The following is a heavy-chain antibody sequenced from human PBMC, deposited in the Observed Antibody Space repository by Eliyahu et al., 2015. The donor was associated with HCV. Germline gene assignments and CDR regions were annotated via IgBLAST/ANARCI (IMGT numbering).Heavy chain of an antibody. CDR3: ARGRPVAGSFYYFDY. V-gene: IGHV3-33*01. D-gene: IGHD6-19*01. Sequence: QVQLVESGGGVVQPGRSLXLXCAAXGFTFIGKGCDWVRQGPGKGLEGVAVIWYDGSNKYYADSVKGRFTISRDNSKNTLYLQMNSLRAEDTAVYYCARGRPVAGSFYYFDYWGQGTLVTVSS. CDR1: GFTFIGKG. J-gene: IGHJ4*02. CDR2: IWYDGSNK.